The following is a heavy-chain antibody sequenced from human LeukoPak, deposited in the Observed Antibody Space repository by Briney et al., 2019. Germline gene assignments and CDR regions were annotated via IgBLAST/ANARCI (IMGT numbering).Heavy chain of an antibody. D-gene: IGHD2-15*01. V-gene: IGHV3-23*01. CDR2: ISGSGGST. CDR1: GFTFSSYW. Sequence: PGGSLRLSCAASGFTFSSYWMPWVRQAPGKGLEWVSAISGSGGSTYYADSVKGRFTISRDNSKNTLYLQMNSLRAEDTAVYYCAKSRDYYCSGGSCRDYWGQGTLVTVSS. CDR3: AKSRDYYCSGGSCRDY. J-gene: IGHJ4*02.